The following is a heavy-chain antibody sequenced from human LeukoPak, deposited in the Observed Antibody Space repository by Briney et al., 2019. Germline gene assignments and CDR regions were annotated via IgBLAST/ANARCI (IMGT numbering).Heavy chain of an antibody. Sequence: PGGSLRLSCAASGFTFSSHNMNWVRQAPGKGLEWVSYISSTSTTIYYAGSVKGRFTISRDNAKNSLYLQVNSLRAEDTAVYYCARVPTRQYYYMDVWGKGTTVTVSS. V-gene: IGHV3-48*01. J-gene: IGHJ6*03. CDR2: ISSTSTTI. CDR1: GFTFSSHN. CDR3: ARVPTRQYYYMDV.